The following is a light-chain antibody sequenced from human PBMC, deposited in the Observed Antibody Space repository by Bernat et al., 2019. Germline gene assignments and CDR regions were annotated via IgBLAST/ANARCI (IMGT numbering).Light chain of an antibody. CDR3: QQYNSLPFT. CDR2: KAS. Sequence: DIQMTQSPSTLSASVGDRITITCRASQSISSLLAWYQQKPGKAPNLLIYKASSLESGVPSRFSGSGSGTEFTLTISSLQPDDFATYYCQQYNSLPFTFGQGTKLEIK. J-gene: IGKJ2*01. CDR1: QSISSL. V-gene: IGKV1-5*03.